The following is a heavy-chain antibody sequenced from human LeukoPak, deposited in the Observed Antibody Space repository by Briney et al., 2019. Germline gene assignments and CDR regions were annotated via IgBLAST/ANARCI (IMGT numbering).Heavy chain of an antibody. CDR2: IWYDGSKK. Sequence: PGGSLRLSCAASGFTFSSYGMHWVRQAPGKGLEWVAVIWYDGSKKYHADSVKGRFTISRDNSKNTLYLQMNSLRAEDTAVYYCARRDGDNDRGFDYWGQGALVTVSS. CDR1: GFTFSSYG. D-gene: IGHD4-23*01. V-gene: IGHV3-33*01. CDR3: ARRDGDNDRGFDY. J-gene: IGHJ4*02.